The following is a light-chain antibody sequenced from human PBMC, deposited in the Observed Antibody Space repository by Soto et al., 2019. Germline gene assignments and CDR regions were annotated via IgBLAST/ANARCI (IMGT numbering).Light chain of an antibody. CDR2: GAS. J-gene: IGKJ2*01. V-gene: IGKV3-20*01. CDR1: QSVSSSY. CDR3: QQYGSSPPYT. Sequence: EIVWTQSPGTLSLSPGERATLSCRASQSVSSSYLAWYQQKPGQAPRLLIYGASSTATGIPDRFSGSGSGTDFTLTISRLEPEDFALYYCQQYGSSPPYTFGQGTKLEIK.